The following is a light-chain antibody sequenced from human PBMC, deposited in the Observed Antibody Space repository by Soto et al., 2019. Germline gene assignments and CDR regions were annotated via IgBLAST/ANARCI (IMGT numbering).Light chain of an antibody. Sequence: DIQMTQSPSSLSASVGDRVTITCRASQSISSYLNWYQQKPGKAPKLLIYAASSLQSGVPSRFSGRDSGTDFTLTISSLQPEDFATYDCQQSYSTPLSFGPGTKVDSK. CDR3: QQSYSTPLS. V-gene: IGKV1-39*01. CDR1: QSISSY. J-gene: IGKJ3*01. CDR2: AAS.